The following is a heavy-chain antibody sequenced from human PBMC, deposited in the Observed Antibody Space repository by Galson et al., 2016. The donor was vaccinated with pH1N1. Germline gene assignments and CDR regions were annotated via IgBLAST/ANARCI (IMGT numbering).Heavy chain of an antibody. V-gene: IGHV3-11*01. Sequence: SLRLSCAASGFNFSDSYMTWIRQAPGKGLEWISYISSAGGTIYYADSVKGRFTISRDNAKNSLYLQMNSLRAEDTAVYYCARDPRELSPTFGTFDIWGQGTMVAVSS. CDR3: ARDPRELSPTFGTFDI. CDR2: ISSAGGTI. D-gene: IGHD3-10*01. CDR1: GFNFSDSY. J-gene: IGHJ3*02.